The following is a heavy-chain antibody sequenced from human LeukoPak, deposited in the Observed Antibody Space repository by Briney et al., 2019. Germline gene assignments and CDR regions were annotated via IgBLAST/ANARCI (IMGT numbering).Heavy chain of an antibody. CDR1: GFTFSSYA. CDR3: AKQMVERPRYYYMDV. V-gene: IGHV3-30*02. CDR2: IQDDESNK. J-gene: IGHJ6*03. D-gene: IGHD2-15*01. Sequence: GGSLRLSCAASGFTFSSYAMSWVRQAPGKGLEWVASIQDDESNKFYADSVKGRFTISRDNSKNTLFLQMNSLRPEDTALYYCAKQMVERPRYYYMDVWGKGTTVSVSS.